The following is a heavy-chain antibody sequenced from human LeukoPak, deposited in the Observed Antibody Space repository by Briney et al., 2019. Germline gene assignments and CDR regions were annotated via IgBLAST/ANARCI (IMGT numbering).Heavy chain of an antibody. J-gene: IGHJ1*01. Sequence: GASVKVSCKASGYTFTTYAMNWVRQAPGQGLEWMGWINTNTGNPTYAQGFTGRFVFSLDTSVSTAYLQISSLKAEDTAVYYCARGKIRRYDSSGYSPPVSFQHWGQGTLVTVSS. CDR1: GYTFTTYA. D-gene: IGHD3-22*01. CDR3: ARGKIRRYDSSGYSPPVSFQH. V-gene: IGHV7-4-1*02. CDR2: INTNTGNP.